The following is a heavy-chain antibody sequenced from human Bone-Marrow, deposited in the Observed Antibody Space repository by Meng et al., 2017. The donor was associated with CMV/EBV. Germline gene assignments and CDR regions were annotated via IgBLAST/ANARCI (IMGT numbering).Heavy chain of an antibody. D-gene: IGHD2-2*01. V-gene: IGHV3-33*01. J-gene: IGHJ6*02. Sequence: GGSLRLSCAVSGITFRSYGMHWVRQAPGKGLEWVAGIWYDGSKKYYADSVKGRFTISRDNSKNTLYLQMNSLRAEDTAVYYCARDDREYCSSTSCYYSYYGMDVWGQGNTVTVSS. CDR3: ARDDREYCSSTSCYYSYYGMDV. CDR1: GITFRSYG. CDR2: IWYDGSKK.